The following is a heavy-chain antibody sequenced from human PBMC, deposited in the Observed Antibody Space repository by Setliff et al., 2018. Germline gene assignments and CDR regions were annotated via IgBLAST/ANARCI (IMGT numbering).Heavy chain of an antibody. Sequence: PSETLSLTCAVYGGSFSGYYWSWIRQPPGKGLEWIGEINHSGSTNYNPSLKSRVTISVDTSKNQFSLKLSSVTAADTAVYYCARAIDSSGWYLRYYYYMDVWGKGTTVTVSS. D-gene: IGHD6-19*01. J-gene: IGHJ6*03. CDR1: GGSFSGYY. V-gene: IGHV4-34*01. CDR3: ARAIDSSGWYLRYYYYMDV. CDR2: INHSGST.